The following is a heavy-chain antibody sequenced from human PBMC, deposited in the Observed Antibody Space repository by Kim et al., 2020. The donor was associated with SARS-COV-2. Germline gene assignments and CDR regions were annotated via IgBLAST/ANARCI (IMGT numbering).Heavy chain of an antibody. CDR3: ARGGLATITAPQGLDY. V-gene: IGHV3-21*06. J-gene: IGHJ4*02. Sequence: GRFTISRDNAKNSLYLEMNNLGAEDTAVYYCARGGLATITAPQGLDYWGQGTLVTVSS. D-gene: IGHD5-12*01.